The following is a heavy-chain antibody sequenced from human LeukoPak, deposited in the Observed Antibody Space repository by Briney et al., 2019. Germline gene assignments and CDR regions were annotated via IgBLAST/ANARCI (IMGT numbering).Heavy chain of an antibody. Sequence: GGSLTLSCAASGLSVSLNYMNCVRQAPGKGLEWVSILYSGSDTYYADSVKGRFTISRDSSKNMMFLHMNSLRAEDTAVYYCARVGDHFHWYLDLWGRGTLVTVSS. D-gene: IGHD3-3*02. CDR2: LYSGSDT. V-gene: IGHV3-53*01. CDR3: ARVGDHFHWYLDL. CDR1: GLSVSLNY. J-gene: IGHJ2*01.